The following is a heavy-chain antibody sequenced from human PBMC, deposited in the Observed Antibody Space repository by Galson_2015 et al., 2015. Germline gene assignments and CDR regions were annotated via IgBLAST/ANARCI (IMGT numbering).Heavy chain of an antibody. CDR1: GFSFASPG. J-gene: IGHJ4*02. D-gene: IGHD3-16*01. CDR2: VGIAGRT. V-gene: IGHV3-23*01. CDR3: ARGGGDYKHFDN. Sequence: SLRRAGAAWGFSFASPGMSWVRQAPGQGLEWGPAVGIAGRTFYKDSVKGRFAISRDNSKNTLYMEMNSLRLEDTAIYFCARGGGDYKHFDNWGQGTLVTVSS.